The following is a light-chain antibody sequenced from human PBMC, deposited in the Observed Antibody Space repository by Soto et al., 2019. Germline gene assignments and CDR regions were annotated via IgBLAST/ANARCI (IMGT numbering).Light chain of an antibody. CDR1: SSNIGSNY. Sequence: QSVLTQPRSASGTTGQRVTISCSGSSSNIGSNYVYWYQQLPGTAPKLLIYRNNQRPSGVPDRFSGSKSGTSASLAISGLRSEDEADYYCAAWDDSLSGYVFGTGTKVTVL. V-gene: IGLV1-47*01. J-gene: IGLJ1*01. CDR3: AAWDDSLSGYV. CDR2: RNN.